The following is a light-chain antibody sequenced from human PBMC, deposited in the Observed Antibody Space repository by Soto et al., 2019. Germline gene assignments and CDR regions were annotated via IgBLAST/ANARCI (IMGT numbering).Light chain of an antibody. J-gene: IGKJ1*01. Sequence: IVLTQSPANLSVSPGERATLSCRASQSVSSNLAWYQQKPGQAPRLLIYGASTRATGIPARFSGSGSGTEFTLTISSLQSEDFAVYYCQQYNNWPRTFGQGAKGDIK. V-gene: IGKV3-15*01. CDR1: QSVSSN. CDR3: QQYNNWPRT. CDR2: GAS.